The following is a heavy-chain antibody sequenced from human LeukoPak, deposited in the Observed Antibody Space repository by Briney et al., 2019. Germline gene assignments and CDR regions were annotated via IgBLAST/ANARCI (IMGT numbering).Heavy chain of an antibody. CDR1: GGSITSDNYH. CDR2: VGSTGTA. D-gene: IGHD3-3*02. V-gene: IGHV4-61*09. CDR3: ARRVGIAYNWLDP. J-gene: IGHJ5*02. Sequence: SETLSLTCTVSGGSITSDNYHWSWIRQAAGKGLEWVVHVGSTGTANYNPSLKTRLTISADTSKNQISLRLNSVTAADTAMYYCARRVGIAYNWLDPWGQGTHVIVSS.